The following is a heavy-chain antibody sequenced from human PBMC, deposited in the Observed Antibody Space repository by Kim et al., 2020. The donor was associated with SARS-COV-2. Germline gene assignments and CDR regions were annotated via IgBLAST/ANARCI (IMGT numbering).Heavy chain of an antibody. CDR2: ISNDGSEQ. J-gene: IGHJ4*02. V-gene: IGHV3-33*05. D-gene: IGHD3-22*01. CDR3: AMAYSSGWWGGLEY. CDR1: GFNFNFHG. Sequence: GGSLRLSCVGSGFNFNFHGIHWVRQAPGKGLQWVAAISNDGSEQYVVDSVRGRFTISRDNSKHTMYLHMNNVRVDDTAVYYCAMAYSSGWWGGLEYWGQGAHVTVSS.